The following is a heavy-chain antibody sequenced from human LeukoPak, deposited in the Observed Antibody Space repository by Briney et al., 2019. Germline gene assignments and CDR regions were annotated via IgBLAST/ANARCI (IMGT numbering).Heavy chain of an antibody. CDR1: GFTFSSYG. V-gene: IGHV3-30*18. CDR3: AKELYPYYYYYGMDV. Sequence: PGRSLRLSCAASGFTFSSYGMHWVRQAPGKGLEWVAVISYDGSNKYYADSVKGRFTISRDNSKNTLYLQMNSLRAEDTAVYYCAKELYPYYYYYGMDVWGQGTTVTVS. D-gene: IGHD2-2*02. CDR2: ISYDGSNK. J-gene: IGHJ6*02.